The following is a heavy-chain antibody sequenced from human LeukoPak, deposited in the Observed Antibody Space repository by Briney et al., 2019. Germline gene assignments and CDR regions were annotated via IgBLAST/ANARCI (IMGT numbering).Heavy chain of an antibody. J-gene: IGHJ4*02. CDR3: AKLLAVTNSYYFNY. Sequence: GGSLRLSCAASGSTFSSYEMNWVRQAPGKGLEWVSYISSSGSTIYYADSVKGRFTISRDNAKNSLYLQMNSLRAEDTAVYYCAKLLAVTNSYYFNYWGQGTLVTVSS. CDR1: GSTFSSYE. CDR2: ISSSGSTI. V-gene: IGHV3-48*03. D-gene: IGHD6-19*01.